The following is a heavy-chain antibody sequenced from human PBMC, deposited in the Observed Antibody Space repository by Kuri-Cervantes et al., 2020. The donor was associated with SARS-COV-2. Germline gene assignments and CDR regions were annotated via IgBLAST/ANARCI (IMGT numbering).Heavy chain of an antibody. CDR3: ARSIHNQRNFDY. J-gene: IGHJ4*02. CDR2: ISYDGADK. Sequence: GESLKISCAASGSTFSSFSLHWVRQAPGKGLQWVALISYDGADKNYADSVKGRFTISRDNAKNSLYLQMNSLRAEDTAVYYCARSIHNQRNFDYWGQGTLVTVSS. D-gene: IGHD1-14*01. CDR1: GSTFSSFS. V-gene: IGHV3-30-3*01.